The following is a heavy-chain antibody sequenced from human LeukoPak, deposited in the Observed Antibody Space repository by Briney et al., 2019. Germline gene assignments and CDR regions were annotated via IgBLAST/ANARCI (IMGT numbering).Heavy chain of an antibody. CDR1: GVTFSSYG. D-gene: IGHD1-26*01. J-gene: IGHJ4*02. CDR2: ISYDGSNK. Sequence: PGRSLRLSCAASGVTFSSYGMRWVRQAPGKGLEWVAVISYDGSNKYYADSVKGRFTISRDNSKNTLYLQMNSLSAGDTAVYYCAKDPDRAKSIVGATNDYWGQGTLVTVSS. CDR3: AKDPDRAKSIVGATNDY. V-gene: IGHV3-30*18.